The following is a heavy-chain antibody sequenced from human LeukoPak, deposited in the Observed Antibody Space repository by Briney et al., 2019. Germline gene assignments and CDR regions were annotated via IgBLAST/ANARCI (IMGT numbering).Heavy chain of an antibody. V-gene: IGHV3-23*01. Sequence: GGSLRLSCAASGFTFSSYAMSWVRQAPGKGLEWVSAISGSGGSTYYADSVKGRFTISRDNAKNSLYLQMNSLRAEDTAVYYCATSPPARGAADFDYWGQGTLVTVSS. CDR1: GFTFSSYA. J-gene: IGHJ4*02. CDR2: ISGSGGST. CDR3: ATSPPARGAADFDY. D-gene: IGHD1-26*01.